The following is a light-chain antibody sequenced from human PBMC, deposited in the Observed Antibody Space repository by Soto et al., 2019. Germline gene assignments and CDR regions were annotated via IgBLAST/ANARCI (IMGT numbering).Light chain of an antibody. CDR2: GAS. V-gene: IGKV3-15*01. J-gene: IGKJ1*01. CDR3: QQYNNWPQT. Sequence: EIVMTQSPATLSVSPGERATLSCRASQSVSSNLAWYQQKPGQAPRLLIYGASTRATGIPARFSGSGSGTEFTVTISSLQSEDVAVYYCQQYNNWPQTFGQGTKVEIK. CDR1: QSVSSN.